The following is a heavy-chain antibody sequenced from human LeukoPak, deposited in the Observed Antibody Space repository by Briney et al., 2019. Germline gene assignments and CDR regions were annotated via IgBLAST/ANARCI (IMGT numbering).Heavy chain of an antibody. J-gene: IGHJ6*03. V-gene: IGHV1-69*13. CDR2: IIPIFGTA. CDR1: GGTFSSYA. D-gene: IGHD5-18*01. Sequence: SVKVSCKASGGTFSSYAISWVRQAPGQGLEWMGGIIPIFGTANYAQKFQGRVTITADESTSTAYMELSSLRSEDTAVYYCARVAAMVKTLYYMDVWGKGTTVTVSS. CDR3: ARVAAMVKTLYYMDV.